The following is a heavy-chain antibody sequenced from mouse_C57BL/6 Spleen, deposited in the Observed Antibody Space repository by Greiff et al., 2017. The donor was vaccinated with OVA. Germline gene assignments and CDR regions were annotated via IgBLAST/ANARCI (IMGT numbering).Heavy chain of an antibody. J-gene: IGHJ1*03. CDR2: INPNNGGT. D-gene: IGHD1-1*01. CDR1: GYTFTDYN. V-gene: IGHV1-18*01. Sequence: VQLQQSGPELVKPGASVKIPCKASGYTFTDYNMDWVKQSHGKSLEWIGDINPNNGGTIYNQKFKGKATLTVDKSSSTAYMELRSLTSEDTAVYYCARLGYGSSYWYFDVWGTGTTVTVSS. CDR3: ARLGYGSSYWYFDV.